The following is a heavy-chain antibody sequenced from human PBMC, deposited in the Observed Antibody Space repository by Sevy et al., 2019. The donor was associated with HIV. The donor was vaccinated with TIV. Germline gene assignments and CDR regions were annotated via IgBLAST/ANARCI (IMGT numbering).Heavy chain of an antibody. CDR3: TRGLATADTPEYYFDY. J-gene: IGHJ4*02. Sequence: GGSLRLSCTTSGFTFDDYAMSWFRQAPGKGLEWVAFITRNSYEAYGGTTDYAGSVKGRFIISRDESKSIAYLQMNSLKTEDTAVYYCTRGLATADTPEYYFDYWGQGTLVTVSS. V-gene: IGHV3-49*03. CDR2: ITRNSYEAYGGTT. D-gene: IGHD5-12*01. CDR1: GFTFDDYA.